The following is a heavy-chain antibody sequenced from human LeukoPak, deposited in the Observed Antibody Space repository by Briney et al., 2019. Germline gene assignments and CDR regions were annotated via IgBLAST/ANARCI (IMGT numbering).Heavy chain of an antibody. CDR1: GGSISSGGYS. J-gene: IGHJ4*02. CDR2: IYHSGST. Sequence: SQTLSLTCAVSGGSISSGGYSWSWIRQPPGKGLEWIGYIYHSGSTYYNPSLKSRVTISVDRSKNQFSLKLSSVTAADMAVYYCARVLLSQYYFDYWGQGTLVTVSS. V-gene: IGHV4-30-2*01. CDR3: ARVLLSQYYFDY. D-gene: IGHD3-10*01.